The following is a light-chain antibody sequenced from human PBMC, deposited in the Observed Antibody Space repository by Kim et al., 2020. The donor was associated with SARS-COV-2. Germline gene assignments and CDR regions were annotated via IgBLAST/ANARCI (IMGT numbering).Light chain of an antibody. CDR1: KLGDKY. V-gene: IGLV3-1*01. Sequence: SYELTQPPSVSVSPGQTASITCSGDKLGDKYACWYQQKPGQSPVLVIYQDSKRPSGIPERFSGSNSGNTATLTISGTQAMDEADYYCQAWDSSLAVFGRGTQLTVL. CDR3: QAWDSSLAV. J-gene: IGLJ2*01. CDR2: QDS.